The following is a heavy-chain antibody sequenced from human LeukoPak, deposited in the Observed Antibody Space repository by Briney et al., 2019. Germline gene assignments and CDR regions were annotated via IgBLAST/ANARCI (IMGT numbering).Heavy chain of an antibody. CDR3: AADTAKSGYFDY. V-gene: IGHV3-53*01. CDR2: IYSGGST. J-gene: IGHJ4*02. D-gene: IGHD5-18*01. Sequence: PGGSLRLSCAASGFTVSSNYMSWVRQAPGKGLEWVSVIYSGGSTYYADSVKGRFTISSDNSKNTLYLQMNSLRAEDTAVYYCAADTAKSGYFDYWGQGTLVTVSS. CDR1: GFTVSSNY.